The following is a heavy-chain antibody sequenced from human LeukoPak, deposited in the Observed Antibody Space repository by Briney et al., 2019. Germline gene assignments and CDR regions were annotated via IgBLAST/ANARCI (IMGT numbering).Heavy chain of an antibody. CDR2: INHRGST. Sequence: PSETLSLTCAVYGGSFSGYYWSWIRQPPGKGVEGIGEINHRGSTNYNPSLKSRGTISAETCKNQFTLKLSSVTAADTAVYYCARESDCSGGSCYSNGDAFDIWGQGTMVTVSS. V-gene: IGHV4-34*01. J-gene: IGHJ3*02. CDR3: ARESDCSGGSCYSNGDAFDI. CDR1: GGSFSGYY. D-gene: IGHD2-15*01.